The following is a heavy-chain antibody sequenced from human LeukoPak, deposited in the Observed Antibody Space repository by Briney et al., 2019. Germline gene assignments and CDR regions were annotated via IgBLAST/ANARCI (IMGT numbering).Heavy chain of an antibody. J-gene: IGHJ3*02. Sequence: VASVKVSCKASGCSFSSYAISWVRQAPGQGLEWMGRIIPILGIANYAQKFQGRVTITADKSTSTAYMELSSLRSEDTAVYYCASNYDSRGYSLAFDSSGQGTMVTVSS. CDR3: ASNYDSRGYSLAFDS. CDR1: GCSFSSYA. CDR2: IIPILGIA. D-gene: IGHD3-22*01. V-gene: IGHV1-69*04.